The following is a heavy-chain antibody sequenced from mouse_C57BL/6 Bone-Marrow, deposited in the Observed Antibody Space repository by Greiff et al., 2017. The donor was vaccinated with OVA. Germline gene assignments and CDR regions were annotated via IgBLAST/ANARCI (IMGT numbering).Heavy chain of an antibody. CDR3: GVGIYYYGSSFAWFAY. CDR1: GYTFTDYN. Sequence: EVQLQQSGPELVKPGASVKMSCKAFGYTFTDYNMHWVKQSHGKSLEWIGYINPNNGGTSYNQKFKGKATLTVNKSSSTAYMELRSLTSEDSAVYYCGVGIYYYGSSFAWFAYWGQGTLVTVSA. J-gene: IGHJ3*01. D-gene: IGHD1-1*01. CDR2: INPNNGGT. V-gene: IGHV1-22*01.